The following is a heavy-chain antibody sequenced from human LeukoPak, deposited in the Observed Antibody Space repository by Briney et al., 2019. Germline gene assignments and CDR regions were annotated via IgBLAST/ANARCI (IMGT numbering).Heavy chain of an antibody. Sequence: SVKVSCKASGGTFSSYAISWVRQAPGQGLEWMGGIIPIFGTANYAQKFQGRVTITADESTSTAYMELSSLRSEDTAVYYCARAVSTRGYSYGYEGTDGSWGQGTLVTVSS. J-gene: IGHJ5*02. V-gene: IGHV1-69*13. CDR1: GGTFSSYA. D-gene: IGHD5-18*01. CDR3: ARAVSTRGYSYGYEGTDGS. CDR2: IIPIFGTA.